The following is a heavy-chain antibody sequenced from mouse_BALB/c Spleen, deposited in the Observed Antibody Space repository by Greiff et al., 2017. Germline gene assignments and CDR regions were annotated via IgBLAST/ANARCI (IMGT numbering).Heavy chain of an antibody. CDR1: GYTFTSYW. CDR3: ARYGSAFDY. Sequence: QVQLQQSGAELVKPGASVKLSCKASGYTFTSYWMHWVKQRPGQGLEWIGEINPSNGRTNYNEKFKSKATLTVDKSSSTAYMQLSSLTSEDSAVYYCARYGSAFDYWGQGTTLTVSS. V-gene: IGHV1S81*02. CDR2: INPSNGRT. D-gene: IGHD2-2*01. J-gene: IGHJ2*01.